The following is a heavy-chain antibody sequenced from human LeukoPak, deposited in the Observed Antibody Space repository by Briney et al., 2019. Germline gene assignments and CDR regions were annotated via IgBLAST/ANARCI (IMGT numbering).Heavy chain of an antibody. J-gene: IGHJ4*02. V-gene: IGHV4-38-2*02. CDR3: ARDLGIAARPDY. Sequence: SETLSLTCTVSGYSISSGYYWGWIRQPPGKGLEWSGGIYHSGSTYYNPSLKSRVTITVDTSKNQFSLKLSSVTAADTAVYYCARDLGIAARPDYWGQGTLVTVSS. D-gene: IGHD6-6*01. CDR1: GYSISSGYY. CDR2: IYHSGST.